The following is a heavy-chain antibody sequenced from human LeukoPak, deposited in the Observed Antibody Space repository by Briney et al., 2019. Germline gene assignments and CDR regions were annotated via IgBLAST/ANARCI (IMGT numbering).Heavy chain of an antibody. J-gene: IGHJ4*02. CDR1: GGSFSGYY. CDR2: INHSGST. Sequence: SETLSLTCAVYGGSFSGYYWSWIRQPPGKRLEWIGEINHSGSTNYNPSLKSRVTISVDTSKNQFSLKLSSVTAADTAVYYCARADDFWSGYDYWGQGTLVTVSS. CDR3: ARADDFWSGYDY. V-gene: IGHV4-34*01. D-gene: IGHD3-3*01.